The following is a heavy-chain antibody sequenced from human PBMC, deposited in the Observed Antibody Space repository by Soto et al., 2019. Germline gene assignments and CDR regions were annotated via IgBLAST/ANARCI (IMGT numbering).Heavy chain of an antibody. V-gene: IGHV3-74*01. CDR2: INGDGSTT. Sequence: GGSLRLSCVASGFTFNDYWMHWVRQAPGKGLVWVARINGDGSTTTYADSVQGRFTISRANARNTLYLHLSSLRPEDTALYYCARGYSSGPDSWGQGALVTVSS. CDR1: GFTFNDYW. J-gene: IGHJ4*02. D-gene: IGHD6-19*01. CDR3: ARGYSSGPDS.